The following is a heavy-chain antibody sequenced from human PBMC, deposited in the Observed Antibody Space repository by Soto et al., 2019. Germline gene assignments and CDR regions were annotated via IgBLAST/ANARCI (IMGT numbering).Heavy chain of an antibody. Sequence: SETLSLTCAVYGGSFSGYYWSWIRQPPVKGLEWIGEINHSGSTNYNPSLKSRVTISVDTSKNQFSLKLSSVTAADTAVYYCARGPYYGSGRYYKVGMDVWGQGTTVT. D-gene: IGHD3-10*01. CDR3: ARGPYYGSGRYYKVGMDV. CDR2: INHSGST. J-gene: IGHJ6*02. V-gene: IGHV4-34*01. CDR1: GGSFSGYY.